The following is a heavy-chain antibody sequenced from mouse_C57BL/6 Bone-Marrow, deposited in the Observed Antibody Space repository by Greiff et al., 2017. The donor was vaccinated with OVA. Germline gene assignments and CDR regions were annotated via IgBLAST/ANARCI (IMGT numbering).Heavy chain of an antibody. CDR3: ARGLGYYGGYYFDY. Sequence: QVQLQQPGAELVMPGASVKLSCKASGYTFTSYWMHWVKQRPGQGLEWIGEIDPSDSYTNYNQKFKGKSTLTVDKSSSTAYMQLSSLTSEDSAVYYCARGLGYYGGYYFDYWGQGTTRTVSS. D-gene: IGHD1-1*02. J-gene: IGHJ2*01. CDR2: IDPSDSYT. V-gene: IGHV1-69*01. CDR1: GYTFTSYW.